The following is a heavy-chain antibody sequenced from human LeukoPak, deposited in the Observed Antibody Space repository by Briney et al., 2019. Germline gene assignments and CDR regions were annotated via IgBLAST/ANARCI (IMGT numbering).Heavy chain of an antibody. V-gene: IGHV3-23*01. Sequence: GGSLRLSCAASGFIFTNYATTWVRQAPGKGLEWVSAISGSGGSTYYGDSVKGRFTISRDNSKNTVYLQMNSLRAEDTAVYYCAKGLWTFDYWGQGTLVIASS. CDR1: GFIFTNYA. CDR3: AKGLWTFDY. J-gene: IGHJ4*02. D-gene: IGHD3-16*01. CDR2: ISGSGGST.